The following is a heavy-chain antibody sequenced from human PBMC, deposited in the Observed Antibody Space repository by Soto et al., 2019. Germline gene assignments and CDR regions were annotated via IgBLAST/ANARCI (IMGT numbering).Heavy chain of an antibody. CDR3: VRGGGYDYFDF. J-gene: IGHJ4*02. CDR1: GVSMSYGAYS. CDR2: LSHLETT. D-gene: IGHD2-15*01. V-gene: IGHV4-30-2*06. Sequence: SETRSLTCSVSGVSMSYGAYSWNRIPHSPWSGLEWLGYLSHLETTYSHPSFRSPLSLSIDRTRNQFFLSLSSMTAADQAVYYCVRGGGYDYFDFWGQGIQVTVSS.